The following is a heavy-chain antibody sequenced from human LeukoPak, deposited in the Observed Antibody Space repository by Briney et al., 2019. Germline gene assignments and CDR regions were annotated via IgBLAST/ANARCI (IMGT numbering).Heavy chain of an antibody. CDR2: IIPILGIA. J-gene: IGHJ4*02. V-gene: IGHV1-69*04. CDR1: GGTFSSYA. Sequence: ASVKVSCKASGGTFSSYAISWVRQAPGQGLEWMGRIIPILGIANYALKFQGRVTITADKSTSTAYMELSSLRSEDTAVYYCARDDRVQSSGIRIDYWGQGTLVTVSS. CDR3: ARDDRVQSSGIRIDY. D-gene: IGHD3-3*01.